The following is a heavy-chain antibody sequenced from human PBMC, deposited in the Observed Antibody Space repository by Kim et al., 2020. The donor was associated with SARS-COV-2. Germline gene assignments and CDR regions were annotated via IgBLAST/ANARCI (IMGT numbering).Heavy chain of an antibody. D-gene: IGHD3-22*01. CDR3: AAGLLEYYDSSGYLL. CDR1: GFTFTSYY. J-gene: IGHJ4*02. CDR2: INVDSGNT. V-gene: IGHV1-58*02. Sequence: SVKVSCKASGFTFTSYYMQWVRQARGQGLEWMGWINVDSGNTNYAQKFQERVTITRDMSTSTAYMELSSLRSEDTAVYYCAAGLLEYYDSSGYLLWGQGTLVTVSS.